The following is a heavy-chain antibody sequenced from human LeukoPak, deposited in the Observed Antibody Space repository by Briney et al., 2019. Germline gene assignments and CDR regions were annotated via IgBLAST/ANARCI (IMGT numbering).Heavy chain of an antibody. D-gene: IGHD2-15*01. J-gene: IGHJ3*02. CDR1: GGSISSYY. Sequence: SETLSLTCTVSGGSISSYYWSWIRQPPGKGLEWIGYIYYSGSTDYNPSLKSRATISVDTSKNQFSLKLASVTAADTAVYYCAREWWSSRAFDIWGQGTTVTVSS. CDR3: AREWWSSRAFDI. CDR2: IYYSGST. V-gene: IGHV4-59*01.